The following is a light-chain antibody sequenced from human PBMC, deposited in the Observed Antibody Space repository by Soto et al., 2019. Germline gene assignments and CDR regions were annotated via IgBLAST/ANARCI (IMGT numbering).Light chain of an antibody. CDR3: QQPGGLPLT. J-gene: IGKJ4*01. CDR1: QSVGIY. V-gene: IGKV3-11*01. CDR2: AAS. Sequence: DIVLTQSPATLSLSPGERATISCRASQSVGIYLAWYQQKPGQAPRLLIYAASSRSTGIPARFRGSGSGTDFTLTISSLEPEDFAAYYCQQPGGLPLTFGGGTKVEIK.